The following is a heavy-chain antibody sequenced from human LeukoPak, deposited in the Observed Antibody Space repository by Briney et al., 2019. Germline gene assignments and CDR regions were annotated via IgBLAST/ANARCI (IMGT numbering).Heavy chain of an antibody. J-gene: IGHJ3*02. D-gene: IGHD4-23*01. CDR3: AKGSTTVVTGAFDI. V-gene: IGHV3-9*01. CDR1: GFTFDDYA. CDR2: ISWNSGSI. Sequence: GGSLRLSCAASGFTFDDYAMHWVRQAPGKGLEWVSGISWNSGSIGYADSVKGRFTISRDNAKSSLYLQMNSLRAEDTALYYCAKGSTTVVTGAFDIWGQGTMVTVSS.